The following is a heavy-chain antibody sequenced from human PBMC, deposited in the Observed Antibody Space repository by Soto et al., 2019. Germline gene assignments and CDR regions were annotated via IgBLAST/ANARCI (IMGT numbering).Heavy chain of an antibody. J-gene: IGHJ5*02. Sequence: ASVKVSCKASGYTFTSYGISWVRQAPGQGLEWMGWISAYNGNTNYAQKLQGRVTMTTDTSTSTAYMELRSLRSDDTAVYYCARATDATRFLEWLLPWFDPWGQGALVTVSS. V-gene: IGHV1-18*01. CDR1: GYTFTSYG. CDR3: ARATDATRFLEWLLPWFDP. CDR2: ISAYNGNT. D-gene: IGHD3-3*01.